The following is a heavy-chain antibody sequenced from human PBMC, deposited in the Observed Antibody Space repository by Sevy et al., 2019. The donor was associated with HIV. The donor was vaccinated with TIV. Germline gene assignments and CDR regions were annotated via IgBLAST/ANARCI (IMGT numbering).Heavy chain of an antibody. CDR3: ARGHPGSIGAYY. J-gene: IGHJ4*02. CDR1: GFTFSDYW. Sequence: GGSLRLSCAASGFTFSDYWMNWVRQAPGKGLEWVASIKEDGTEKYYVDSVKGRFTISRDNAKNSLYLQMNSLRADDTAVYSCARGHPGSIGAYYWGQGTLVTVSS. CDR2: IKEDGTEK. D-gene: IGHD3-10*01. V-gene: IGHV3-7*01.